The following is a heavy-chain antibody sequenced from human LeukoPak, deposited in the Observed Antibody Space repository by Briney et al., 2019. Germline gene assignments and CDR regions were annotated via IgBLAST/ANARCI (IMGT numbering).Heavy chain of an antibody. CDR2: IYPNDSDT. Sequence: GESLKISCKGSGYSFTSYWIGWVRQMPGKGLEWMGIIYPNDSDTRYGPSFQGHVSISADKSINTAYLKWSSLKASDTAMYFCARPNITYYYDSSGYDGFDVWGQGTMVTVSS. CDR3: ARPNITYYYDSSGYDGFDV. V-gene: IGHV5-51*01. J-gene: IGHJ3*01. D-gene: IGHD3-22*01. CDR1: GYSFTSYW.